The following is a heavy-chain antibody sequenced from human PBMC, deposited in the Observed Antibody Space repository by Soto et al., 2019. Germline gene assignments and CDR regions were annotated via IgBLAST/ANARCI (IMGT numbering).Heavy chain of an antibody. CDR3: ARRAVVAVTGSLDNWLDP. V-gene: IGHV4-59*01. CDR1: GDYISSYY. D-gene: IGHD1-20*01. J-gene: IGHJ5*02. Sequence: SETLSLTCTVSGDYISSYYWSWIRQPPGKGLEWIAYIYYSGNTNYNPSLKSRVTISVDTSKNQFSLNLNSVTAADTAVYYCARRAVVAVTGSLDNWLDPWGQGILVTSPQ. CDR2: IYYSGNT.